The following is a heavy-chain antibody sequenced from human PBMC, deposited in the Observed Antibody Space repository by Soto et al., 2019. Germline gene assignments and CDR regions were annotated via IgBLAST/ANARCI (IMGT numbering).Heavy chain of an antibody. V-gene: IGHV4-59*08. CDR1: GGSISSYY. Sequence: SETLSLTCTVSGGSISSYYWSWIRQPPGKGLEWIGYIYYSGSTNYNPSLKSRVTISVDTSKNQFSLKLSSVTAADTAVYYCAGHGPARYYDFWSGYYNERWALGQYYFDYWGQGTLVTVSS. J-gene: IGHJ4*02. CDR3: AGHGPARYYDFWSGYYNERWALGQYYFDY. CDR2: IYYSGST. D-gene: IGHD3-3*01.